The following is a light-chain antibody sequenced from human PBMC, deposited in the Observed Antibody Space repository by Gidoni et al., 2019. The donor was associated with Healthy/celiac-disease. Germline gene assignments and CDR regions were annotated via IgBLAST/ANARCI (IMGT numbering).Light chain of an antibody. CDR3: MQALQTPRT. CDR2: LGS. Sequence: EIVMTQYPLAVPVTPGEPASISCRSSQSLLHSNGYNYLDWYLQKPGQSPQLLIYLGSNRASGVPDMFSGSGSGTDFTLKISRVEAEDVGVYYCMQALQTPRTFXQXTKVEIK. CDR1: QSLLHSNGYNY. J-gene: IGKJ1*01. V-gene: IGKV2-28*01.